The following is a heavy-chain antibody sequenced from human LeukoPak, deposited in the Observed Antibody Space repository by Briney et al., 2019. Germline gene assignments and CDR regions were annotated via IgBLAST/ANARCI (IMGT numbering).Heavy chain of an antibody. V-gene: IGHV3-74*01. Sequence: PGGSLRLSCAASGFTFSDYWIHWVRQAPGKGLVWVSRINTDGSITNYADSVKGRFSISRDNAKNTLYLQMSSLGAEDTAVYHCARDRGPRTGFMVREAYDYWGQGTLVTVSS. CDR1: GFTFSDYW. CDR3: ARDRGPRTGFMVREAYDY. J-gene: IGHJ4*02. D-gene: IGHD3-10*01. CDR2: INTDGSIT.